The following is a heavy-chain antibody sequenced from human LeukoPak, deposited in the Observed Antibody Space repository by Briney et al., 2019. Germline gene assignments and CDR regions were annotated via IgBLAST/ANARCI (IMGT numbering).Heavy chain of an antibody. CDR1: GGTFSSYA. CDR3: ARGYCSSTSCFPLDY. CDR2: IIPIFGTA. Sequence: GSSVKVSCKAPGGTFSSYAISWVRQAPGQGLEWMGGIIPIFGTANYAQKFQGRVTITTDKSTSTAYMELSSLRSEDTAVYYCARGYCSSTSCFPLDYWGQGTLVTVSS. V-gene: IGHV1-69*05. J-gene: IGHJ4*02. D-gene: IGHD2-2*01.